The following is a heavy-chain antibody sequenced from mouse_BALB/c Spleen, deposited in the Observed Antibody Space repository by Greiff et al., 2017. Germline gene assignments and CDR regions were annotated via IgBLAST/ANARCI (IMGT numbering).Heavy chain of an antibody. D-gene: IGHD2-4*01. V-gene: IGHV5-17*02. CDR2: ISSGSSTI. J-gene: IGHJ2*01. Sequence: EVMLVESGGGLVQPGGSRKLSCAASGFTFSSFGMHWVRQAPEKGLEWVAYISSGSSTIYYADTVKGRFTISRDNPKNTLFLQMTSLRSEDTAMYYCARVDDYGFDYWGQGTTLTVSS. CDR3: ARVDDYGFDY. CDR1: GFTFSSFG.